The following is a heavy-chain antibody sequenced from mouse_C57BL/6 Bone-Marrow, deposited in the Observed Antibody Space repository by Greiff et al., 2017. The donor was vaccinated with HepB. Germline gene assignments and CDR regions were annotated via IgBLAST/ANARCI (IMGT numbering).Heavy chain of an antibody. CDR1: GYTFTSYW. V-gene: IGHV1-55*01. CDR3: ARWKIYYGNDGYFEV. J-gene: IGHJ1*03. CDR2: IYPGSGST. Sequence: QVQLQQPGAELVKPGASVKMSCKASGYTFTSYWITWVKQRPGQGLEWIGDIYPGSGSTNYNEKFKSKATLTVDTSSSTAYMQLSSLTSADSAVYDCARWKIYYGNDGYFEVWGTGTTVTVSS. D-gene: IGHD2-2*01.